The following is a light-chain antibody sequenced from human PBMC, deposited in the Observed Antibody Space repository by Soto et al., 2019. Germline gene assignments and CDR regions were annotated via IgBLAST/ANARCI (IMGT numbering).Light chain of an antibody. Sequence: DIQMTQSPSSLSASVGDRVTITCRASQGISNYLAWYQQKPGKVPKLLIYAASTLQSGVPSRFSCSGSRTVFTLTVCSLQPEDVATYYCQKYYSAPYTFGQGTKLEIK. V-gene: IGKV1-27*01. CDR3: QKYYSAPYT. CDR1: QGISNY. CDR2: AAS. J-gene: IGKJ2*01.